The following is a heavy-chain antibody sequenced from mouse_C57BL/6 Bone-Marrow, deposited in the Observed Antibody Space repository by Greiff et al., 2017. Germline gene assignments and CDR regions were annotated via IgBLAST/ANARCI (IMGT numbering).Heavy chain of an antibody. D-gene: IGHD1-1*01. CDR2: INPSDGST. V-gene: IGHV1-85*01. Sequence: QVQLQQSGPELVKPGASVKLSCKASGYTFTSYDINWVKQRPGQGLEWIGWINPSDGSTKYNEKFKGKATLTVDTSSSTADMELHSLTSEDSAVFVEERDYGISDWYFDVWGTGTTVTVSS. J-gene: IGHJ1*03. CDR3: ERDYGISDWYFDV. CDR1: GYTFTSYD.